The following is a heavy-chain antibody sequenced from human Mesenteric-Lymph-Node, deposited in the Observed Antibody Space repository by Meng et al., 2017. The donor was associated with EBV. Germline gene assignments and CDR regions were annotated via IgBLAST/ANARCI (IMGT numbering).Heavy chain of an antibody. CDR3: AGYYCSGGSCLMVVQH. D-gene: IGHD2-15*01. CDR1: GGSFSGYY. J-gene: IGHJ1*01. Sequence: QVQLQQWGAGLLKPSXXLSLTXAVYGGSFSGYYWSWIRQPPGKGLEWIGEINHSGSTNYNPSLKSRVSMSVDKSKNQFSLKLNSVTAADTAVYYCAGYYCSGGSCLMVVQHWGQGSLVTVSS. V-gene: IGHV4-34*01. CDR2: INHSGST.